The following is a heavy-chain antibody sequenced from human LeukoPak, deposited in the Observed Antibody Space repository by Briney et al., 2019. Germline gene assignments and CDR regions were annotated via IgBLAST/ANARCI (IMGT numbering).Heavy chain of an antibody. CDR3: ARSGDTAMGDDDAFDI. D-gene: IGHD5-18*01. CDR1: GFTFSDYY. V-gene: IGHV3-11*06. Sequence: PGGSLRLSCAASGFTFSDYYMSWIRQAPGKGLEWVSYISSSSSYIYYADSVKGRFTISRDNAKNSLYLQMNSLRAEDTAVYYCARSGDTAMGDDDAFDIWGQGTMVTVSS. CDR2: ISSSSSYI. J-gene: IGHJ3*02.